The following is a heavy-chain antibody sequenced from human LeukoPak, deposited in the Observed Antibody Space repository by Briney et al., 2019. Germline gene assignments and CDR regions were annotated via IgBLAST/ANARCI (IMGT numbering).Heavy chain of an antibody. J-gene: IGHJ4*02. CDR2: ISAYNSNT. V-gene: IGHV1-18*04. CDR1: GYTFTGYY. D-gene: IGHD6-13*01. Sequence: ASVKVSCKASGYTFTGYYLHWVRQAPGQGLEWMGWISAYNSNTNYAQKLQGRVTMTTDTSTSTAYMELRSLRSDDTAVYYCARETGIAYGDYWGQGILVTVSS. CDR3: ARETGIAYGDY.